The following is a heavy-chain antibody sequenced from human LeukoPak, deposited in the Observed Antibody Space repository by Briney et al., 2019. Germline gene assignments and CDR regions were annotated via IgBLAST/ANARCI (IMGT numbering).Heavy chain of an antibody. CDR3: AGTLDCGGDCYPHSFDS. Sequence: TPSETLSLTCTVSGGSISSYYWSWIRQPPGKGLEWIGYIYYSGSTNYNPSLKSRVTISVDTSKNQFSLKLSSVTAADTAVYYCAGTLDCGGDCYPHSFDSWGQGTLVTVSS. J-gene: IGHJ4*02. D-gene: IGHD2-21*02. CDR2: IYYSGST. CDR1: GGSISSYY. V-gene: IGHV4-59*08.